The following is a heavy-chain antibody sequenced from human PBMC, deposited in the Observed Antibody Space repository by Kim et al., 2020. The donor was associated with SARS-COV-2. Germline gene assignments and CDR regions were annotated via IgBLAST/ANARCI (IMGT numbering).Heavy chain of an antibody. D-gene: IGHD1-1*01. CDR2: IIPIFGTA. CDR1: GGTFSSYA. CDR3: ARGEVRWSWFDP. J-gene: IGHJ5*02. V-gene: IGHV1-69*13. Sequence: SVKVSCKASGGTFSSYAISWVRQAPGQGLEWMGGIIPIFGTANYAQKFQGRVTITADESTSTAYMELSSLRSEDTAVYYCARGEVRWSWFDPWGQGTLVTVSS.